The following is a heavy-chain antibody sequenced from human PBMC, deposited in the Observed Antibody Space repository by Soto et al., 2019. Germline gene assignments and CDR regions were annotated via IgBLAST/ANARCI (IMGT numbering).Heavy chain of an antibody. J-gene: IGHJ6*02. CDR2: IYHSEST. CDR1: GGSISSGGYS. D-gene: IGHD5-12*01. CDR3: ARRRGFPYYYGMDV. V-gene: IGHV4-30-2*01. Sequence: SETLSLTCAVSGGSISSGGYSWSWIRQPPGKGLEWIGYIYHSESTYYNPSLKSRVTISVDRSKNQFSLKLSSVTAADTAVYYCARRRGFPYYYGMDVWGQGTTVTVS.